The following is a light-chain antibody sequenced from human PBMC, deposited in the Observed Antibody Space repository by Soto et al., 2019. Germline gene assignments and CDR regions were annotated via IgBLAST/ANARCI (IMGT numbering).Light chain of an antibody. CDR3: QQYNSPANT. V-gene: IGKV1-5*01. CDR2: DAS. J-gene: IGKJ2*01. CDR1: QSISSW. Sequence: DIQMTQSPSTLSASVGDRVTITCRASQSISSWLAWYQQKPGKAPKLLIYDASSLESGVPSRFSGSGSGTEFTLTISSLQPDDFATYYCQQYNSPANTFGQGTKLEIK.